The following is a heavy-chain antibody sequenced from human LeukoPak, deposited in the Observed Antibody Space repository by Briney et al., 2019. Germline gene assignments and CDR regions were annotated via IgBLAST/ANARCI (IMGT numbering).Heavy chain of an antibody. CDR3: AREGYDYVWGSYRYTPYYFDY. CDR1: GGTFSSYA. V-gene: IGHV1-69*06. J-gene: IGHJ4*02. D-gene: IGHD3-16*02. CDR2: IIPIFGTA. Sequence: SVKVSCKASGGTFSSYAISWVRQAPGQGLEWMGGIIPIFGTANYAQKFQGRVTITADKSTSTAYMELSSLRSEDTAVYYCAREGYDYVWGSYRYTPYYFDYWGQGTLVTVSS.